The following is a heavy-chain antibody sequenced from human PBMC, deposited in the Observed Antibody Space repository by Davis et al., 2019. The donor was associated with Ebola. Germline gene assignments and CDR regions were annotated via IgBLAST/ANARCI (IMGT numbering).Heavy chain of an antibody. CDR2: ISYDGSNK. V-gene: IGHV3-30-3*01. D-gene: IGHD3-10*01. CDR1: GFTFNSYA. CDR3: ARDLIPAMRTRVYMDV. J-gene: IGHJ6*03. Sequence: PGGSLRLSCAASGFTFNSYAMHWVRQAPGKGLEWVAVISYDGSNKYYADSVKGRFTISRDNSKNTLYLQMNSLRAEDTAVYYCARDLIPAMRTRVYMDVWGKGTTVTVSS.